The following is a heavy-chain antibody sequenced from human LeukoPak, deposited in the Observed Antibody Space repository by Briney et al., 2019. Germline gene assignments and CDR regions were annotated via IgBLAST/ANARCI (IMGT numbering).Heavy chain of an antibody. V-gene: IGHV3-30-3*01. CDR1: GFTFSSYA. CDR3: ARGGSDVEMTTISP. CDR2: ISYDGTNK. D-gene: IGHD5-24*01. Sequence: PGGSLRLSCAASGFTFSSYAKHWVRQAPGKGLEWVAVISYDGTNKYYADSVKGRFTISRDNSKNTLYLQMNSLRAEDTAVYYCARGGSDVEMTTISPWGQGTLVTVSS. J-gene: IGHJ5*02.